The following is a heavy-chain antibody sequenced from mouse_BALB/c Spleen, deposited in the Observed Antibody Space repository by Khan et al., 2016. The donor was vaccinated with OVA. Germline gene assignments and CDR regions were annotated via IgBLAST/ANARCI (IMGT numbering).Heavy chain of an antibody. J-gene: IGHJ3*01. V-gene: IGHV1S81*02. CDR3: TRSGDGTFAY. D-gene: IGHD2-1*01. CDR2: INPGDGDT. Sequence: VQLQESGAELVKPGASVKLSCKASGYTFTSYYMYWVKQRPGQGLEWIGEINPGDGDTNFNEKFKIKATLTVDKSSSTSYMQLSSLTSEDSAVYYCTRSGDGTFAYWGQGTLVTVSA. CDR1: GYTFTSYY.